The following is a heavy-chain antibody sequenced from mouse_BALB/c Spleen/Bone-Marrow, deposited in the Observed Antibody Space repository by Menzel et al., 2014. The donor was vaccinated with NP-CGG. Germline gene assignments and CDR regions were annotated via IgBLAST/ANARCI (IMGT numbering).Heavy chain of an antibody. CDR1: GFTFSSFR. J-gene: IGHJ2*01. CDR3: TRGGNWEDFDY. Sequence: VHLVESGGGLVQPGGSRKLSCAASGFTFSSFRMHWVRQAPERGLEWVAYISSGSSTIFYADTVKGRFTISRDNPKNTLFLQMTSLRSEDTAMYYCTRGGNWEDFDYWGQGT. V-gene: IGHV5-17*02. CDR2: ISSGSSTI. D-gene: IGHD4-1*01.